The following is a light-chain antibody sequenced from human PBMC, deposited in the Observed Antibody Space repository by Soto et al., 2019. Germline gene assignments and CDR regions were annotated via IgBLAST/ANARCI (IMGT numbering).Light chain of an antibody. CDR3: QQGFT. Sequence: EIVLTQSPATLSLSPGERATLSCRASQSVSSYLAWYQQKPGQAPRLLIYDASNRATGIPARFSGSGSGTDFSLTISSLEREDFAVYYCQQGFTFGPGTKVDIK. CDR1: QSVSSY. J-gene: IGKJ3*01. V-gene: IGKV3-11*01. CDR2: DAS.